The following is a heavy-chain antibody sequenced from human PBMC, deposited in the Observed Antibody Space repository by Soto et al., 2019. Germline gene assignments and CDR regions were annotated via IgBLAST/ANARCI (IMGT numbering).Heavy chain of an antibody. J-gene: IGHJ4*02. CDR2: MNPNSGNT. Sequence: QVQLVQSGAEVKKPGASVKVSCKASGYTFTSYDINWVRQATGQGLEWMGWMNPNSGNTGYAQEFQGRVTMTRNTSISTAYMDLSSLSSDDTAVYYCARERAAAGFDYWGQGTRVTVSS. CDR3: ARERAAAGFDY. D-gene: IGHD6-13*01. CDR1: GYTFTSYD. V-gene: IGHV1-8*01.